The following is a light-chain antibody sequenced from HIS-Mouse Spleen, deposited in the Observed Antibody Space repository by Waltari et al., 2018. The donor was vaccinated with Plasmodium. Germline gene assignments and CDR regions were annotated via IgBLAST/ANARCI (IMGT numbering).Light chain of an antibody. CDR1: QGISIA. CDR2: DAS. J-gene: IGKJ5*01. Sequence: IQLTPSPSSLSASVGDRVTIPCRASQGISIALAWYQQEPGKAPKPLIYDASSLESEVPSRFSGSGSGTDVTLTISSLQPEDFATYYCQQFNSYPQGTFGQGTRLEIK. V-gene: IGKV1-13*02. CDR3: QQFNSYPQGT.